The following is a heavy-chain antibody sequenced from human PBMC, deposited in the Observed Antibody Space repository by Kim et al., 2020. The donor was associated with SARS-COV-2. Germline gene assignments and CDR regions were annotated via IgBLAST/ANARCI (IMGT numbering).Heavy chain of an antibody. J-gene: IGHJ6*02. Sequence: ASVKVSCKASAYTFTGFYLHWVRQAPGQGLEWMGRINPNSGGTDYAQKFQGRVTMTRDTSISTAYMKLDRLRSDDTAVYYCARGWGYTSGDVWGQGTTVTVSS. CDR1: AYTFTGFY. CDR3: ARGWGYTSGDV. D-gene: IGHD5-18*01. V-gene: IGHV1-2*06. CDR2: INPNSGGT.